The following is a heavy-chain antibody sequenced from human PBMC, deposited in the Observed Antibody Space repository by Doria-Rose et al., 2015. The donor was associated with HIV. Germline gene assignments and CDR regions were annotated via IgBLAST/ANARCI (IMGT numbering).Heavy chain of an antibody. D-gene: IGHD1-1*01. Sequence: QVQLQESGAGLVKPSETLSLTCAVFGGSFSGYYWSWIRQPPGKGLEWIGEINHSGSTNYKTSLRSRVTISTDTSKSLFSVKLSSVTAADTAVYYCARGLLRGGWNDVDYYYGMDVWGQGTTVTVSS. J-gene: IGHJ6*02. CDR3: ARGLLRGGWNDVDYYYGMDV. CDR1: GGSFSGYY. V-gene: IGHV4-34*01. CDR2: INHSGST.